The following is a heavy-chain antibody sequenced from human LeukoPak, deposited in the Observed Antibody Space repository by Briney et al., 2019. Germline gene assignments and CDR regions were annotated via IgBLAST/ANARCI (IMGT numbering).Heavy chain of an antibody. D-gene: IGHD6-13*01. CDR2: IIPILGIA. J-gene: IGHJ3*02. CDR3: ARATAATDAFDI. Sequence: GASVKVSCKASGGTFSSYAISWVRQAPGQGLEWMGRIIPILGIANYAQKFQGRVTITADKSTSTAYMELSSLRSEDTAVYYCARATAATDAFDIWGQGTMVTVSS. V-gene: IGHV1-69*04. CDR1: GGTFSSYA.